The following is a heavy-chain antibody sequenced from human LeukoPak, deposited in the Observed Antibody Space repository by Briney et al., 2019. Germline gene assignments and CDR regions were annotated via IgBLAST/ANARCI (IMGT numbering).Heavy chain of an antibody. CDR2: ISHDETYR. Sequence: LSLTCTVSGRSISSSSYYWGWIRQPPGKGLEWVAVISHDETYRHFADSVKGRLTISRDNSKNTVHLQMNSLRSEDTAVYYCARGISLFGVGDPWGQGTLVTVSS. CDR3: ARGISLFGVGDP. CDR1: GRSISSSS. J-gene: IGHJ5*02. D-gene: IGHD3-3*01. V-gene: IGHV3-30*03.